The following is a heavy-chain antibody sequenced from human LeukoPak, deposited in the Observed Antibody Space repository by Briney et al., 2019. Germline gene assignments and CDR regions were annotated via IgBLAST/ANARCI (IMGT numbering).Heavy chain of an antibody. CDR2: INSDGSDT. D-gene: IGHD2-2*01. V-gene: IGHV3-74*01. CDR1: GFTFSMHW. Sequence: RGSLRLSCTAPGFTFSMHWTHWVRQVPGKGLVCVSRINSDGSDTNYADSVKGRFTISRDNAKNTLHLQINSLRAEDTALYYCARRADCSSTSCPFDYWGQGTLVTVSS. J-gene: IGHJ4*02. CDR3: ARRADCSSTSCPFDY.